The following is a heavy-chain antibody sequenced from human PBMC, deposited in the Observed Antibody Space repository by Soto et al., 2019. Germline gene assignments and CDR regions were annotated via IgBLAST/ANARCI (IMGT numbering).Heavy chain of an antibody. D-gene: IGHD4-17*01. J-gene: IGHJ5*02. CDR1: GFTFTSSA. Sequence: SVKVSCKASGFTFTSSAVQWVRQARGQRLEWIGWIVVGSGNTNYAQKFQERVTITRDMSTSTANMELSSLRSEDTAVYYCAADRLTTAVTEIDWFDPWGQGTLVTVSS. V-gene: IGHV1-58*01. CDR3: AADRLTTAVTEIDWFDP. CDR2: IVVGSGNT.